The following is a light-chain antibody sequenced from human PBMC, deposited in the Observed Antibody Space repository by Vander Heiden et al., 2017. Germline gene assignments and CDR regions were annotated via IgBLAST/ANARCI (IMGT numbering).Light chain of an antibody. CDR3: QQRSNWPWT. CDR2: DAS. CDR1: QSVSSY. Sequence: EIVLTQSPATLSLSPGERATLSCRASQSVSSYLAWYQQKPGQAPRLLIYDASSRAAGIPARSSGSGSGTDFTLTISSLEPEDFAVYYCQQRSNWPWTFGQGTKVEIK. J-gene: IGKJ1*01. V-gene: IGKV3-11*01.